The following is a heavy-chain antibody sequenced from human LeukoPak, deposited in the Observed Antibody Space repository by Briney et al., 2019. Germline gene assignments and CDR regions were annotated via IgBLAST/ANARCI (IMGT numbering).Heavy chain of an antibody. V-gene: IGHV4-38-2*01. J-gene: IGHJ4*02. D-gene: IGHD3-22*01. CDR2: IYHSGST. CDR1: GYSISSGYY. CDR3: ARARHSSGYYWDY. Sequence: PSETLSLTCAVSGYSISSGYYWGWIRQPPGKGLEWIGSIYHSGSTYYNPSLKSRVTISVDTSKNQFSLKLSSVTAADTAVYYCARARHSSGYYWDYWGQGTLVTVSS.